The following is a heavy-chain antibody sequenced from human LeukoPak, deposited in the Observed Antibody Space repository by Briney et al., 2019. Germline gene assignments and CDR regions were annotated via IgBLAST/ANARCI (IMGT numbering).Heavy chain of an antibody. D-gene: IGHD2-21*02. CDR2: IWYDGSNK. J-gene: IGHJ4*02. V-gene: IGHV3-33*01. Sequence: GGSLRLSCAASGFTFSSFGMHWVRQAPGKGLEWVAVIWYDGSNKKYADSVKGRFTISRDNSKNTLSLQMNSLRAEDTAVYYCARTAMGDFVRFPNDYWGQGTLVTVSS. CDR3: ARTAMGDFVRFPNDY. CDR1: GFTFSSFG.